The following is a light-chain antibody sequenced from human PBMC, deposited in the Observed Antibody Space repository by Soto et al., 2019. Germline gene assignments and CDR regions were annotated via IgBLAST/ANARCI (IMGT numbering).Light chain of an antibody. CDR2: GAS. V-gene: IGKV3-20*01. J-gene: IGKJ1*01. Sequence: EIVLTQSPGTLSLSPGERATLSCRASESVSNDHLAWYQRKPGQAPRLLIYGASYRATDIPYRFSGSGSGTVFTLIIGRQEAEAFAVYIRQQYGSTPPTFGLGTKVEI. CDR3: QQYGSTPPT. CDR1: ESVSNDH.